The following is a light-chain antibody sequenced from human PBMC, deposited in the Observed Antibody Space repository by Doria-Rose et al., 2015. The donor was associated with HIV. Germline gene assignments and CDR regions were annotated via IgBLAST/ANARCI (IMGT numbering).Light chain of an antibody. CDR3: QQTYSSPPWT. Sequence: DRVTITCRASQTVSTYLNWFRQEPGKAPKLLIYAASRLQSGVPSRFSGSGSGTDFTLTISGLQPGDFATYYCQQTYSSPPWTFGQGTKVEMK. CDR1: QTVSTY. V-gene: IGKV1-39*01. J-gene: IGKJ1*01. CDR2: AAS.